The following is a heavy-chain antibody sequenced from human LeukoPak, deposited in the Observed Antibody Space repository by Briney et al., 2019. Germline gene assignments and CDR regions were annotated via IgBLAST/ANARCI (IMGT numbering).Heavy chain of an antibody. CDR1: GGSISDYY. CDR3: ARDLSYSYSPLGY. D-gene: IGHD4-11*01. CDR2: ISYSGST. V-gene: IGHV4-59*01. Sequence: PSETLSLTCTVSGGSISDYYWSWIRQPPGKGLEWIGYISYSGSTDYNPSLKSRVTISLDTSKNQFSLKLSFVTAADTAVYYCARDLSYSYSPLGYWGQGALVTVSS. J-gene: IGHJ4*02.